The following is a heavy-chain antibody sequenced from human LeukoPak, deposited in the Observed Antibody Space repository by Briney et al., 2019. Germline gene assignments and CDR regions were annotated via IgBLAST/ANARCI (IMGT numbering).Heavy chain of an antibody. D-gene: IGHD1-26*01. CDR1: GFTFSSYA. Sequence: SGGSLRLSCAASGFTFSSYAMSWVRQAPGKGLEWVSAISGSGGSTYYADSVKGRFTTSRDNSKNTLYLQMNSLRAEDTAVYYCAKVRVGARARAFDIWGQGTMVTVSS. CDR2: ISGSGGST. CDR3: AKVRVGARARAFDI. J-gene: IGHJ3*02. V-gene: IGHV3-23*01.